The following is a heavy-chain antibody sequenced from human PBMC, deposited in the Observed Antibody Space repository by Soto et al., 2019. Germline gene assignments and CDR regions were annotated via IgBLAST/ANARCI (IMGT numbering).Heavy chain of an antibody. V-gene: IGHV1-46*01. CDR3: ARDLTREGDYYDRSGYYLDY. D-gene: IGHD3-22*01. Sequence: ASVKVSCKASGYTFTRYYMHWVRQAPGQGLEWMGIINPSDDATSYAEKFQGRLTMTKDTSTSTVYMEMSSLRSEDTAVYYCARDLTREGDYYDRSGYYLDYWGQGTLVTVPS. CDR2: INPSDDAT. J-gene: IGHJ4*02. CDR1: GYTFTRYY.